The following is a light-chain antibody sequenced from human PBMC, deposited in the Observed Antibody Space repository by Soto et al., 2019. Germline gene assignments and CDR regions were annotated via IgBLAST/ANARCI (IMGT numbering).Light chain of an antibody. CDR1: SSDVGAYNY. CDR2: EVS. V-gene: IGLV2-14*01. CDR3: SSKRTTASLV. Sequence: LTQPASVSGSPGQTLTISCTGTSSDVGAYNYVSWYQQHPGKAPKLMIYEVSNRPSGVSDRFSGSKSGNTASLTISGLQAADEADYYCSSKRTTASLVFGTGTKVTVL. J-gene: IGLJ1*01.